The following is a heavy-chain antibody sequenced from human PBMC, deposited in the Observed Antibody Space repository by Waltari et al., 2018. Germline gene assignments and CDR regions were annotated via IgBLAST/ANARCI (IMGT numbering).Heavy chain of an antibody. CDR3: ASSSGWYMYI. J-gene: IGHJ3*02. CDR2: ISSSSSYI. D-gene: IGHD6-19*01. CDR1: GFTFSSYS. Sequence: EVQLVESGGGLVKPGGSLRLSCAASGFTFSSYSMNWVRQAPGKGLEWVSSISSSSSYISFADSVKGRFTISRDNAKNSLYLQMNSLRAEDTAVYYCASSSGWYMYIWGQGTMVTVSS. V-gene: IGHV3-21*01.